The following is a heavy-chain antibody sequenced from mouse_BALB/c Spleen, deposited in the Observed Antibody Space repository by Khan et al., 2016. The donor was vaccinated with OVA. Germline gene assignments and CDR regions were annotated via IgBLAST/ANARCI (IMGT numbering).Heavy chain of an antibody. CDR3: SRSNYYGSSRYAMDY. V-gene: IGHV1S41*01. J-gene: IGHJ4*01. CDR1: GYTFTSYW. D-gene: IGHD1-1*01. CDR2: VAPGSGSS. Sequence: DLVKPGASVKLSCKASGYTFTSYWINWIKQRPGQGLEWIGRVAPGSGSSNSNEMFKGTATLTVDTSSTTAYIQLSSLTPEDSAVSVCSRSNYYGSSRYAMDYWGLGTSVTVSS.